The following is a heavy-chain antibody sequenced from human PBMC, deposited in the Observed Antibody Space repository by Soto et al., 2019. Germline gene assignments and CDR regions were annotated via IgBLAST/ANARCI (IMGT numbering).Heavy chain of an antibody. CDR3: ARDLTYDSSGYYGLDY. CDR1: GYTFTGYY. Sequence: GASVKVSCKASGYTFTGYYMHWVRQAPGQGLEWMGWINHNSGGTNYAQKFQGWVTMTRDTSISTAYMELSRLRSNDTAVYYYARDLTYDSSGYYGLDYWGQGTLVTVSS. CDR2: INHNSGGT. J-gene: IGHJ4*02. V-gene: IGHV1-2*04. D-gene: IGHD3-22*01.